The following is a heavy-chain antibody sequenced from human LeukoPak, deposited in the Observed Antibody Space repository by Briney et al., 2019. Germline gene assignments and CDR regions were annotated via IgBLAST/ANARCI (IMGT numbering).Heavy chain of an antibody. CDR1: GGSISSGGYS. CDR3: ARDRIGGWFDP. CDR2: IYHSGST. V-gene: IGHV4-30-2*01. J-gene: IGHJ5*02. Sequence: TLSPTCAVSGGSISSGGYSWSWIRQPPGKGLEWIGYIYHSGSTYYNPSLKSRVTISVDRSKNQFSLKLSSVTAADTAVYYCARDRIGGWFDPWGQGTLVTVSS. D-gene: IGHD3-10*01.